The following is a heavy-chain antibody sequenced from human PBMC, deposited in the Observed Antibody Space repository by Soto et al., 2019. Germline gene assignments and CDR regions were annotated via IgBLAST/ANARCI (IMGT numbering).Heavy chain of an antibody. CDR1: GGSISSGGYY. Sequence: SETLSLTCTVSGGSISSGGYYWSWIRQHPGKGLEWIGYIYYSGSTYYNPSLKSRVTISVDTSKNQFSLKLSSVTAADTAVYYCASERNYESRGYYYVFDYCAQANVLSVPS. CDR3: ASERNYESRGYYYVFDY. J-gene: IGHJ4*02. D-gene: IGHD3-22*01. CDR2: IYYSGST. V-gene: IGHV4-31*03.